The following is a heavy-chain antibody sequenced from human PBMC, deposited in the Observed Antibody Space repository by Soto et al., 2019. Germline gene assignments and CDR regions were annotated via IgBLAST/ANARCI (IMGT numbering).Heavy chain of an antibody. J-gene: IGHJ4*02. D-gene: IGHD2-15*01. CDR3: ARRWGRSFDS. V-gene: IGHV4-59*08. Sequence: QVQLQESGPGLVKPSETLSLTCTVSGGSISSYYWSWIRQPPGKGLEWIGYIYYSGSTNYNPSLKSRVTISVDTSKNQFSLKLSSVTAADTAVYYCARRWGRSFDSWGQGTLVTVSS. CDR1: GGSISSYY. CDR2: IYYSGST.